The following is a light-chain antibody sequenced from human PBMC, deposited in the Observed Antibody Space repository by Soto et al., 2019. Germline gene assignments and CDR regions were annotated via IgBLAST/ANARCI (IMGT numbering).Light chain of an antibody. V-gene: IGKV3-20*01. Sequence: EIVLTQSPGTLSLSPGERATLSCRASQTVGRNYLAWYQQKPGQAPRLLTHGASSRATGIPARFSGSVSGKDFTLTISRLEPEDFAVYYCHQYASDPLTFGQGAKVEIK. CDR2: GAS. CDR3: HQYASDPLT. J-gene: IGKJ1*01. CDR1: QTVGRNY.